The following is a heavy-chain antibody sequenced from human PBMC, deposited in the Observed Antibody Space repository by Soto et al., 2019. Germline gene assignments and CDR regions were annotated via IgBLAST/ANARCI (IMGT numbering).Heavy chain of an antibody. CDR3: ARVPDY. CDR2: IYHSGST. CDR1: GGSICGYY. J-gene: IGHJ4*02. D-gene: IGHD2-2*01. V-gene: IGHV4-59*12. Sequence: SETLSLTCTVSGGSICGYYWSWLRQPPGKGLEWIGYIYHSGSTYYNPSLKSRVTISIDRSKNQFSLKLSSVTAADTAVYYCARVPDYWGQGILVTVSS.